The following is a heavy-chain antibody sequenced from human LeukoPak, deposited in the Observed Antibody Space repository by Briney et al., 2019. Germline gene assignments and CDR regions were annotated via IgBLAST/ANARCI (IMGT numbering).Heavy chain of an antibody. CDR3: ARAPYDYVWGSYRRTYDY. D-gene: IGHD3-16*02. CDR1: GGSFSGYY. Sequence: SETLSLTCAVYGGSFSGYYWNWIRQPPGKGLEWIGEINHSGSTNYSPSLKSRVTISVDTSKNQFSLKLSSVTAADTAVYYCARAPYDYVWGSYRRTYDYWGQGTLVTVSS. J-gene: IGHJ4*02. V-gene: IGHV4-34*01. CDR2: INHSGST.